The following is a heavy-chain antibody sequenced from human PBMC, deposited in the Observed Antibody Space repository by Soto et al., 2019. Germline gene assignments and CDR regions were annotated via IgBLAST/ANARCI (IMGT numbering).Heavy chain of an antibody. Sequence: GASVKVSCKASGYTFTSYGISWVRQAPGQGLEWMGWISAYNGNTNYAQKLQGRVTMTTDTSTSTAYMELRSLRSDDTAVYYCARDGSYPSGWAQEVYWFDPWGQGTLVTVS. CDR3: ARDGSYPSGWAQEVYWFDP. D-gene: IGHD6-19*01. J-gene: IGHJ5*02. V-gene: IGHV1-18*01. CDR1: GYTFTSYG. CDR2: ISAYNGNT.